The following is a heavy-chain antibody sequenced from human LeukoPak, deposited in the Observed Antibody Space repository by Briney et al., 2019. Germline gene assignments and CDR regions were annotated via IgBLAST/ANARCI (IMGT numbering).Heavy chain of an antibody. CDR2: IKQDGSEK. CDR1: GFTFSGYW. V-gene: IGHV3-7*01. CDR3: ARPRIAVAGRGYYFDY. Sequence: PGGSLRLSCAASGFTFSGYWMSWVRQAPGKGLEWVANIKQDGSEKYYVDSVKGRFTISRDNAKNSLYLQMNSLRAEDTAVYYCARPRIAVAGRGYYFDYWGQGTLVTVSS. D-gene: IGHD6-19*01. J-gene: IGHJ4*02.